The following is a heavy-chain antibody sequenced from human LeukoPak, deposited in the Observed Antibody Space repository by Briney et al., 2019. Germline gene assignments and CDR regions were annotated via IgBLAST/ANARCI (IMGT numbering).Heavy chain of an antibody. CDR2: ISGSGGST. V-gene: IGHV3-23*01. Sequence: PGRSLRLSCAASGFTFSSYAMSWVRQAPGKGLEWVSAISGSGGSTYYADSVKGRFTISRDNSKNTLYLQMNSLRAEDTAVYYCAKDLDGSGSYYTQPEFDYWGQGTLVTVSS. CDR1: GFTFSSYA. CDR3: AKDLDGSGSYYTQPEFDY. J-gene: IGHJ4*02. D-gene: IGHD3-10*01.